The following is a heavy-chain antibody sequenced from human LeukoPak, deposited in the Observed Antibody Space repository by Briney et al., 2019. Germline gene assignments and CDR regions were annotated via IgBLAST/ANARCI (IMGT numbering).Heavy chain of an antibody. D-gene: IGHD5-12*01. J-gene: IGHJ4*02. V-gene: IGHV1-8*01. CDR3: ARAHSGYDSPLDY. Sequence: ASAKVSCKASGYTFTSYDINWVRQATGQGLEWMGWMNPNSGNTGYAQKFQGRVTMTRNTSISTAYMELSSLRSEDTAVYYCARAHSGYDSPLDYWGQGTLVTVSS. CDR2: MNPNSGNT. CDR1: GYTFTSYD.